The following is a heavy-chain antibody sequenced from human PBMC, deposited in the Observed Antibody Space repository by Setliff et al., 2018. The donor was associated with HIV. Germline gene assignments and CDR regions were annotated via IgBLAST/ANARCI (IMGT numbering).Heavy chain of an antibody. D-gene: IGHD2-15*01. Sequence: SETLSLTCTVSGASSSSHYWNWIRQPPGKGLEWIGYMYYSGTTNYNPSLKSRVTISLDTSRNQFSLKLGSVTAADTAMYYCAREHCSGGSCNGFDIWGQGTMVTVSS. V-gene: IGHV4-59*08. CDR1: GASSSSHY. CDR3: AREHCSGGSCNGFDI. J-gene: IGHJ3*02. CDR2: MYYSGTT.